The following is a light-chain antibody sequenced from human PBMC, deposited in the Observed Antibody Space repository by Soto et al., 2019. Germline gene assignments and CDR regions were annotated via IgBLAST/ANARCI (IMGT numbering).Light chain of an antibody. CDR1: QSVSSY. V-gene: IGKV3-11*01. Sequence: EIVLTKSPGTLSLSPGERATLSCRASQSVSSYFAWYQQKPGQAPRLLIYDAYNRATGIPPRFSGSGSGTDFTLTISSLEPEDSAVYYCQQRHMWPITFGHGTRLEI. CDR3: QQRHMWPIT. J-gene: IGKJ5*01. CDR2: DAY.